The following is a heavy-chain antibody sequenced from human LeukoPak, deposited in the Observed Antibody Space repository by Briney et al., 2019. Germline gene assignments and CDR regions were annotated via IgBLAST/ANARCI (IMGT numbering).Heavy chain of an antibody. V-gene: IGHV3-33*01. D-gene: IGHD5-24*01. CDR1: GFTFSSYG. Sequence: GRSLRLSCAASGFTFSSYGMHWVRQAPGKGLEWVAVIWYDGSNKYYADSVKGRFTISRDNAKNSLYLQMNSLRAEDTAVYYCARVRDGYNYIDYWGQGTRVTVSS. CDR3: ARVRDGYNYIDY. J-gene: IGHJ4*02. CDR2: IWYDGSNK.